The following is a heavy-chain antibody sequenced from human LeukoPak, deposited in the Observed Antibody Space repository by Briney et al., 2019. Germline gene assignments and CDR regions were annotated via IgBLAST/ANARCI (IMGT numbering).Heavy chain of an antibody. Sequence: AGGSLRLSCAASGFTFSSYWMHWVRQAPGKGLVWVSRINSDGSSTSYADSVKGRFTISRDNAKNTLYLQMNSLRAEDTAVYYCAGGIENYYDSSGYFDYWGQGTLVTVSS. D-gene: IGHD3-22*01. CDR1: GFTFSSYW. CDR3: AGGIENYYDSSGYFDY. J-gene: IGHJ4*02. V-gene: IGHV3-74*01. CDR2: INSDGSST.